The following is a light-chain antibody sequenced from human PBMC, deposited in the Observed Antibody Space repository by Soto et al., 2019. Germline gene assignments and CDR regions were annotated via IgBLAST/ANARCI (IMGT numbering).Light chain of an antibody. J-gene: IGKJ4*01. Sequence: EIVLTQSPATLSLSPGERATLSCRASQSVSSYLAWYQQKPGQAPRLLIYDASNRATGIPARFSGSGSGTDFTLTITSLEPEDFAVYYCQHRSNWLAFGGGTQVDIK. CDR1: QSVSSY. CDR3: QHRSNWLA. V-gene: IGKV3-11*01. CDR2: DAS.